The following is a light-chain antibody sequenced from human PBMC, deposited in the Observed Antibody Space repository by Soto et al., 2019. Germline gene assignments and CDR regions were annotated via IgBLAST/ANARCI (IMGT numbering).Light chain of an antibody. CDR1: QSIATY. CDR3: QQTYSSPWT. Sequence: DLQMTQSPSSLSASVGDRVTITCRASQSIATYLNWYQQKPGEAPKLLIYGASSFQSGVPSRFSGGGSETDFTLTISSLQPDDLATYYCQQTYSSPWTFGQGTKVEIK. J-gene: IGKJ1*01. CDR2: GAS. V-gene: IGKV1-39*01.